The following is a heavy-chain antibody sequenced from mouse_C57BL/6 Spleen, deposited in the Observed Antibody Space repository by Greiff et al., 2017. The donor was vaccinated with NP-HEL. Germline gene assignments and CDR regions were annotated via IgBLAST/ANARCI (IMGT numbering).Heavy chain of an antibody. CDR2: INPNNGGT. CDR1: GYTFTDYN. J-gene: IGHJ3*01. CDR3: ATIYYSNWFAY. D-gene: IGHD2-5*01. V-gene: IGHV1-18*01. Sequence: VQLQQSGPGLVKPGASVKIPCKASGYTFTDYNMAWVKQSHGKSLEWIGDINPNNGGTFYTQKFKGKATLTVDKSSSTAYMELRRLTSEDTAVYYCATIYYSNWFAYWGQGTLVTVSA.